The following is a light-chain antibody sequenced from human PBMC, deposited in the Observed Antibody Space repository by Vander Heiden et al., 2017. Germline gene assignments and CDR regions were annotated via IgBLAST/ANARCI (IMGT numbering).Light chain of an antibody. CDR3: EAWDDSSNGWV. V-gene: IGLV1-44*01. CDR2: SNK. CDR1: STNIGSNT. J-gene: IGLJ3*02. Sequence: QSVLTQPPSASGTPAQRATISCTGSSTNIGSNTVNWYQQIPGPAPNLLIYSNKQRPSGVPDRFSGSKSGTSASLTISGLQSEDEADYYCEAWDDSSNGWVFGGGTKLTVL.